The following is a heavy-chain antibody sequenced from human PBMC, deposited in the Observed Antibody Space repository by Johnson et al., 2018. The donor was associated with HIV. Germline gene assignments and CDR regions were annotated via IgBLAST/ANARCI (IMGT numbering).Heavy chain of an antibody. Sequence: VQLVESGGGVVQPGRSLRLSCAASGFTFSSYYMTWVRQAPGKGLEWVSVLFSGSTIYYADSVKGRFTISRDNAKNSLYLQMNSLRAEDTAVYYCAREKIKGYAFDIWGQGTMVTVSS. J-gene: IGHJ3*02. CDR3: AREKIKGYAFDI. D-gene: IGHD3-16*01. CDR1: GFTFSSYY. CDR2: LFSGSTI. V-gene: IGHV3-69-1*01.